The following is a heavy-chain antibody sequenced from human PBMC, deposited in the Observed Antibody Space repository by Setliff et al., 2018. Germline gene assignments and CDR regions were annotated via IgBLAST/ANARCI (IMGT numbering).Heavy chain of an antibody. Sequence: ASVKVSCKVSGSTLTELTMYWVRQAPGKGPEWMGSFNPEDDEIIYAQKFLGRVTMTEDTSTDTAYMELSSLRSEDTAVYYCATKDYDTSGYYRSFGFWGQGTLVTVSS. CDR3: ATKDYDTSGYYRSFGF. CDR1: GSTLTELT. D-gene: IGHD3-22*01. J-gene: IGHJ4*01. V-gene: IGHV1-24*01. CDR2: FNPEDDEI.